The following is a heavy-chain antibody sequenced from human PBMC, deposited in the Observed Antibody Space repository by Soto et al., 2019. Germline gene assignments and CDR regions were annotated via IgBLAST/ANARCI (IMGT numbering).Heavy chain of an antibody. Sequence: SETLSLTCTVSGGSISSYYWSWIWQPPGKGLEWIGYIYYSGSTNYNPSLKSRVTISVDTSKNQFSLKLSSVTAADTAVYYCASIPVGGGDDAFDIWGQGTMVTVSS. V-gene: IGHV4-59*01. J-gene: IGHJ3*02. CDR3: ASIPVGGGDDAFDI. CDR1: GGSISSYY. CDR2: IYYSGST. D-gene: IGHD1-26*01.